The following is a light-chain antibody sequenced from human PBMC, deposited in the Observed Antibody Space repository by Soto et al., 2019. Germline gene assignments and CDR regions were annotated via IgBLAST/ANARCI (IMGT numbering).Light chain of an antibody. CDR3: QQYYSTLFT. J-gene: IGKJ3*01. V-gene: IGKV4-1*01. Sequence: DIVMTQSPDSLSVSLGERATIKCRSSQSVLHRSNGNNYIAWYQQKPGQPPKLLIYWASTRESGVPDRFSGSGSGTDFTLTISSLQAEDVAVYYCQQYYSTLFTFGPGTKVDIK. CDR2: WAS. CDR1: QSVLHRSNGNNY.